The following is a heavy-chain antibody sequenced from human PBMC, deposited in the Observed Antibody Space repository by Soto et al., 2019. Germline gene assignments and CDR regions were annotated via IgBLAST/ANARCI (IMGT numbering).Heavy chain of an antibody. V-gene: IGHV1-69*01. J-gene: IGHJ6*02. Sequence: QVQLVQSGAEVKKPGSSVKVSCKASGGTFSSYAISWVRQAPGQGLEWMGGIIPIFGTANYAQKFQGRVTITAEESTSTAYMELSSMRSEDTAVYYCSRVGYYDNPNYYWMDVWGQGTTVTVSS. CDR2: IIPIFGTA. CDR3: SRVGYYDNPNYYWMDV. D-gene: IGHD3-22*01. CDR1: GGTFSSYA.